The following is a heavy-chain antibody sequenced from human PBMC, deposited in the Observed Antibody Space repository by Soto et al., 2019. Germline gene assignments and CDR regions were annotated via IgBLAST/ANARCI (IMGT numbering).Heavy chain of an antibody. V-gene: IGHV3-48*01. CDR2: ISSSSSTT. CDR1: GFTFSSYS. J-gene: IGHJ5*02. D-gene: IGHD3-9*01. CDR3: AKYVILTGYLQDENWFDP. Sequence: QPGGSLRLACAASGFTFSSYSMKWVLQAPGKGLEWVSSISSSSSTTYYADSVKGRFTISRDNTKNTLYLQMNSLRAEDTAVYYCAKYVILTGYLQDENWFDPWGQGTLVTVSS.